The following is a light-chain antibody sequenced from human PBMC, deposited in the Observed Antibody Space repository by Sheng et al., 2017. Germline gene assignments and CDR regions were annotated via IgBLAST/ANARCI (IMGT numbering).Light chain of an antibody. CDR2: GAS. CDR1: QSVSSN. CDR3: QQYLLTPWT. J-gene: IGKJ1*01. Sequence: ETVMTQSPATLSVSPGERATLSCRASQSVSSNLAWYQQKPGQAPRLLIYGASTRATGIPARFSGSGSGTEFTLTISSLQAEDVAVYYCQQYLLTPWTFGQGTKVEIK. V-gene: IGKV3-15*01.